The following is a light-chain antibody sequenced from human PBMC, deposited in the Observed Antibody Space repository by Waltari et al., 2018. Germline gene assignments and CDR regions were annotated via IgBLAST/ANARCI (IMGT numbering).Light chain of an antibody. Sequence: QSVLTQPPSASGTPGQRATISCSGSSSNIGRNYVYWYQQLPGTAPKLLIYKNNQRPSGVPDRFSGAKSGTSASLAISGLRSDDEADYYCAAWDDSRSVVFGGGTKLAVL. CDR3: AAWDDSRSVV. CDR1: SSNIGRNY. CDR2: KNN. J-gene: IGLJ2*01. V-gene: IGLV1-47*01.